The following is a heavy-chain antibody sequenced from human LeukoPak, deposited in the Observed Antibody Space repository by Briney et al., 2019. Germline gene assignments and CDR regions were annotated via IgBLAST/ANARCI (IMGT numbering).Heavy chain of an antibody. Sequence: PGRSLRLSCAASGFTFSSYEMNWVRQAPGKGLEWVSYISSSGGTIYYADSVKGRFTISRDNAKNSLYLQMNSLRAEDTAVYYCARGRMDVWGQGTAVTVSS. CDR2: ISSSGGTI. CDR3: ARGRMDV. V-gene: IGHV3-48*03. J-gene: IGHJ6*02. CDR1: GFTFSSYE.